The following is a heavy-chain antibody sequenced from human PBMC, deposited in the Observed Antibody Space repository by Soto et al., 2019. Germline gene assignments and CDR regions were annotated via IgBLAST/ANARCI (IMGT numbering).Heavy chain of an antibody. D-gene: IGHD2-21*02. CDR2: ISVSVGST. CDR3: AKRDVPHSTSNAYFYDH. J-gene: IGHJ4*02. Sequence: GGSLRLSCGVSGFPFAPSTMSWVRQAPGKGLEWVSTISVSVGSTYSADSVQGRFTVSSDISDNTLFLRMTSLTADDTAVYFCAKRDVPHSTSNAYFYDHWGRGVLVTVSS. CDR1: GFPFAPST. V-gene: IGHV3-23*01.